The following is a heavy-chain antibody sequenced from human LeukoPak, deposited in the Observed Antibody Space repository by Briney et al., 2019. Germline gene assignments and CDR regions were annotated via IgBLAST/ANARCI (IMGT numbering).Heavy chain of an antibody. Sequence: GTSLRLSCAASGFTFRSFGFHWVRPAPGKGLEGVAVIWKDGSKEYYVDSVKGRFTISRDDSENTIYLHMSSLTGEATAVYYCARDLWRGGAFYFDYWGQGTPVTVYS. V-gene: IGHV3-33*01. CDR2: IWKDGSKE. CDR1: GFTFRSFG. CDR3: ARDLWRGGAFYFDY. D-gene: IGHD3-3*01. J-gene: IGHJ4*02.